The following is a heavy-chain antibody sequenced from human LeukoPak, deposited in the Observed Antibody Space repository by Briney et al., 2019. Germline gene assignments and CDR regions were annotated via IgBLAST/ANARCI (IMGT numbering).Heavy chain of an antibody. CDR1: GFTFSDYY. Sequence: PGGSLRLSCAASGFTFSDYYMTWIRQAPGKGLERLSYISGSGDSKFYADSVKGRFTISRDNAKNSLYPQMNSLRAEDTAVYYCARRTYSNYFFDYWGQGTLVTVSS. V-gene: IGHV3-11*01. CDR3: ARRTYSNYFFDY. D-gene: IGHD4-11*01. J-gene: IGHJ4*02. CDR2: ISGSGDSK.